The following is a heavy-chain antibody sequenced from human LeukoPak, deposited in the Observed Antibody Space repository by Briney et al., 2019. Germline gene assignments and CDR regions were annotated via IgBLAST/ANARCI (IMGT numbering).Heavy chain of an antibody. CDR2: IRYDGSNK. D-gene: IGHD3-22*01. V-gene: IGHV3-30*02. CDR3: AKDFSVYYYDSRVLDY. CDR1: GFTFSSYG. Sequence: PGGSLRLSCAASGFTFSSYGMHWVRQAPGKGLEWVAFIRYDGSNKYYADSVKGRFTISRDNSKKTLYLQMNSLRPEDTAVYYCAKDFSVYYYDSRVLDYWGQGTLVTVPS. J-gene: IGHJ4*02.